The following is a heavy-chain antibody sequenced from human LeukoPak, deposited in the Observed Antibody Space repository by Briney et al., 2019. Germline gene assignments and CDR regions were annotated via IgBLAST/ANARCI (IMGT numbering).Heavy chain of an antibody. CDR1: EGTLSSYA. D-gene: IGHD2-2*01. CDR2: IIPIFGTA. Sequence: ASVKVSCKASEGTLSSYAISWVRQAPGQGLEWMGGIIPIFGTANYAQKFQGRVTITADESTSTAYMELSSLRSEDTAVYYCARAQPDCSSTSCSDYYYYGMDVWGKGTTVTVSS. V-gene: IGHV1-69*13. CDR3: ARAQPDCSSTSCSDYYYYGMDV. J-gene: IGHJ6*04.